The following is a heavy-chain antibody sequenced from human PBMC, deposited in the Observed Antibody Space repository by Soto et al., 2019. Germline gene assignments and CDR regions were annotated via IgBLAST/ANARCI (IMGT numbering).Heavy chain of an antibody. J-gene: IGHJ4*02. CDR1: AGSFGGYY. D-gene: IGHD3-22*01. Sequence: PSETLSLTCTVYAGSFGGYYLSWNRQPPAKGLEWIGEINRSGSTSYNPSLKSRATISVDTSKNQFSLNLNSVTAADTAVYYCARGSITMLVADYWGQGTLVTVSS. CDR2: INRSGST. V-gene: IGHV4-34*01. CDR3: ARGSITMLVADY.